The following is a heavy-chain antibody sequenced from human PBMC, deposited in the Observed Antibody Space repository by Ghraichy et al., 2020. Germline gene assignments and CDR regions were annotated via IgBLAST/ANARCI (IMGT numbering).Heavy chain of an antibody. Sequence: ASVKVSCKASGYTFTSYYMHWVRQAPGQGLEWMGIINPSGGSTSYAQKFQGRVTMTRDTSTSTVYMELSSLRSEDTAVYYCARDSQQLVRLYYYYGMDVWGQGTTVTVSS. J-gene: IGHJ6*02. D-gene: IGHD6-13*01. CDR2: INPSGGST. CDR3: ARDSQQLVRLYYYYGMDV. V-gene: IGHV1-46*01. CDR1: GYTFTSYY.